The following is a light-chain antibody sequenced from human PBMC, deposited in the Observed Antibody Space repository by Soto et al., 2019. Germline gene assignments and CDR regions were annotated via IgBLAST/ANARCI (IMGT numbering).Light chain of an antibody. V-gene: IGKV3-11*01. CDR3: QQHNNWPIT. CDR1: QSVSKY. CDR2: DAS. J-gene: IGKJ5*01. Sequence: EIVLTQSPATLSLSPGERATLSCRTSQSVSKYFAWYQQKPGRAPRLLIYDASSRATGIPARFIGSGSGTDFTLTISSLEPEDFAIYYCQQHNNWPITFGQGTRLEIK.